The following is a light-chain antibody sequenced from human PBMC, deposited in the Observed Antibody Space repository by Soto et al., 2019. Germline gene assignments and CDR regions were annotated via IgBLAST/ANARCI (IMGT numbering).Light chain of an antibody. CDR2: GSS. Sequence: EIVMTQSPATLSVSPGERATLSCSASQSVSSNLAWYQQRPGQAPRLLIYGSSSRATGIPARFSGSGSRPEFTLTISSLQSEDFAVYFCQQYNNWPRTFGQGTQVDIK. CDR1: QSVSSN. J-gene: IGKJ1*01. CDR3: QQYNNWPRT. V-gene: IGKV3-15*01.